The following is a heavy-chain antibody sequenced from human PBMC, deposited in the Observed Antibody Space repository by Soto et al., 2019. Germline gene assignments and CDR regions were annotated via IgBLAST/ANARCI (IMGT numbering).Heavy chain of an antibody. Sequence: QVQLVESGGGVVQPGRSLRLSCVASGFTFSSYGMHWVRQAPGKGLEWVAVISYDGSNKYYADSVKGRFTISRDNSKNTLYLQMNSLRAEDTAVYYCAKERPGGGRYFDLWGRGTLVTVSS. V-gene: IGHV3-30*18. CDR1: GFTFSSYG. J-gene: IGHJ2*01. D-gene: IGHD3-16*01. CDR2: ISYDGSNK. CDR3: AKERPGGGRYFDL.